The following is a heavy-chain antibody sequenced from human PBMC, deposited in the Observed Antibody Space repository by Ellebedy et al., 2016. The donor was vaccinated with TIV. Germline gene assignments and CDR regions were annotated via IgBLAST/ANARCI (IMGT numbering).Heavy chain of an antibody. Sequence: GESLKISXAASGFTFSSYAMSWVRQAPGKGLEWVSAISGSGGSTYYADSVKGRFTISRDNSKNTLYLQMNSLRAEDTAVYYCASLLNSEIDYWGQGTLVTVSS. V-gene: IGHV3-23*01. D-gene: IGHD2-21*01. CDR1: GFTFSSYA. CDR3: ASLLNSEIDY. J-gene: IGHJ4*02. CDR2: ISGSGGST.